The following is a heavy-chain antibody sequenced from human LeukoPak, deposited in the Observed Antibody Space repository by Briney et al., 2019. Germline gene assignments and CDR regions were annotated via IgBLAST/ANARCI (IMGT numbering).Heavy chain of an antibody. CDR1: GVSISSSRYY. CDR2: IYYSGST. Sequence: SETLSLTCTVSGVSISSSRYYWGWIRPPPGKGLEGIGSIYYSGSTYYNPSLKSRVTISVDTSKNQFSLKLSSVTAADTAVYYCARQRLSTVDAFDIWGQGTMVTVSS. J-gene: IGHJ3*02. V-gene: IGHV4-39*01. D-gene: IGHD2-2*01. CDR3: ARQRLSTVDAFDI.